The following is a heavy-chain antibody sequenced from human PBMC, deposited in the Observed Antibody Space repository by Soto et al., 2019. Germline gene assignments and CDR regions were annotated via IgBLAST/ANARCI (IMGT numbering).Heavy chain of an antibody. CDR2: IKQDGSEK. Sequence: GGSLRLSCAAPKFTFSSYWLNRVRQAPGKGLEWVANIKQDGSEKYYVDSVKGRFTISRDNAKNALYLQMNSLRAEDTAVYYCAGGGGWVIDSWGQGALVTVSS. D-gene: IGHD3-16*01. J-gene: IGHJ4*02. CDR1: KFTFSSYW. V-gene: IGHV3-7*01. CDR3: AGGGGWVIDS.